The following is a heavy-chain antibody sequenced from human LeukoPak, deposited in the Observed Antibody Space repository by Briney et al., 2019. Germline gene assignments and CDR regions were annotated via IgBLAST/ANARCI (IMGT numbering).Heavy chain of an antibody. CDR2: IYSGGST. J-gene: IGHJ4*02. V-gene: IGHV3-53*01. Sequence: PGGSLRPSCAASGFTVSSNYMSWVRQAPGKGLEWVSVIYSGGSTYYADSVKGRFTISRDNSKNTLYLQMNSLRAEDTAVYYCARDRVAPFAYWGQGTLVTVSS. CDR3: ARDRVAPFAY. CDR1: GFTVSSNY.